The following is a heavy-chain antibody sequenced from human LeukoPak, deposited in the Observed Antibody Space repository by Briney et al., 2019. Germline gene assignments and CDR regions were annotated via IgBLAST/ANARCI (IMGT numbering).Heavy chain of an antibody. CDR1: GGSISSGGYS. J-gene: IGHJ4*02. V-gene: IGHV4-30-2*01. CDR2: IYHSGST. Sequence: PSQTLSLTCAVSGGSISSGGYSWSWIRQPPGKGLEWIGYIYHSGSTYYNPSLKSRITISVGRSKNQFSLKLSSVTAADTAVYYCARGGDSGSYSYYFDYWGQGTLVTVSS. CDR3: ARGGDSGSYSYYFDY. D-gene: IGHD1-26*01.